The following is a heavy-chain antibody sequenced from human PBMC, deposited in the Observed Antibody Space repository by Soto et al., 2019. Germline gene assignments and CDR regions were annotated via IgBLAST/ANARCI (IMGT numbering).Heavy chain of an antibody. Sequence: QLQLQESGPGLVKPSETLSLTCTVSGGSINTSNYYWGWIRQPPGKGLEWFGNIYYSGNTYYNPSLKSRVTISVDTSKSQFSLKLKSVTAADTAVYYCARRTVSSEAPVDYWGQGTLVTVSA. CDR3: ARRTVSSEAPVDY. CDR1: GGSINTSNYY. J-gene: IGHJ4*02. V-gene: IGHV4-39*01. D-gene: IGHD3-10*02. CDR2: IYYSGNT.